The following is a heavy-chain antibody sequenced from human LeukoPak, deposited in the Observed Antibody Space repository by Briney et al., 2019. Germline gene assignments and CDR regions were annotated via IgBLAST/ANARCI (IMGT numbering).Heavy chain of an antibody. CDR2: ISWNGGSI. J-gene: IGHJ4*02. V-gene: IGHV3-9*01. Sequence: GGSLRLSCVASGFSFDDYAMPWVRQAPGKGLEWVSGISWNGGSIGYADSVKGRFTISRDNAKNSLYLQMNSLRAEDTALYYCTKGFRSDWGSPVDYWGQGTLVTVSS. D-gene: IGHD7-27*01. CDR3: TKGFRSDWGSPVDY. CDR1: GFSFDDYA.